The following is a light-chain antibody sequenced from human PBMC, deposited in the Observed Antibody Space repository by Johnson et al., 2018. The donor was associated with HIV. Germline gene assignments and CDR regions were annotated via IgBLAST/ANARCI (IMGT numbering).Light chain of an antibody. V-gene: IGLV1-51*01. CDR3: GTWDSSLSAEV. J-gene: IGLJ1*01. Sequence: QSVLTQPPSVSAAPGQKVTISCSGTSSNIGNHYVSWYQLLPGTAPKLLIYDNNQRPSGIPDRFSVSKSGTSATLGITGLQTGDEADYYCGTWDSSLSAEVFGTGTKVTVL. CDR1: SSNIGNHY. CDR2: DNN.